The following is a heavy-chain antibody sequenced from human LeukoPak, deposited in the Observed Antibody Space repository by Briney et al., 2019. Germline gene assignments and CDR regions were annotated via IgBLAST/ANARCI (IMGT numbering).Heavy chain of an antibody. D-gene: IGHD2-2*01. CDR2: ISSSGSTI. CDR1: GFTFSDYY. J-gene: IGHJ6*02. V-gene: IGHV3-11*01. CDR3: AKTPPGCSSTSCYDPELVPSLDYYYYGMDV. Sequence: GGSLRLSCAASGFTFSDYYMSWIRQAPGKGLEWVSYISSSGSTIYYADSVKGRFTISRDNSKNTLYLQMNSLRAEDTAVYYCAKTPPGCSSTSCYDPELVPSLDYYYYGMDVWGQGTTVTVSS.